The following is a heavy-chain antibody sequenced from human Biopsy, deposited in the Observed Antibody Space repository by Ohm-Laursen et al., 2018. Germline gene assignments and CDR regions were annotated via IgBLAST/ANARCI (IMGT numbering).Heavy chain of an antibody. V-gene: IGHV4-31*03. CDR1: GGSISSGGYY. CDR2: IYNVEST. Sequence: SQTLSLTCSVSGGSISSGGYYWSWIRQFPGKGLELLGYIYNVESTYYNPSLKSRVLISGDASRNQYSLKLTSVTAADTAVYYCVGDRRDWYEPWGQGTLVTVSS. J-gene: IGHJ5*02. CDR3: VGDRRDWYEP.